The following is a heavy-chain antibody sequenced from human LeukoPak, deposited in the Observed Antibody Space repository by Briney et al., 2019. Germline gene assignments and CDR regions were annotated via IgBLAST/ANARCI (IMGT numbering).Heavy chain of an antibody. CDR2: IYYSGST. D-gene: IGHD5-12*01. CDR3: ARADGRLATDVDY. Sequence: PSETLSLTCTVSGGSIKGYYWSWIRQPPGKGLEWIGYIYYSGSTNYNPSLKSRVTISVDTSKNQFSLNLSSVTAADTAVYYCARADGRLATDVDYWGQGTLVTVSS. CDR1: GGSIKGYY. V-gene: IGHV4-59*01. J-gene: IGHJ4*02.